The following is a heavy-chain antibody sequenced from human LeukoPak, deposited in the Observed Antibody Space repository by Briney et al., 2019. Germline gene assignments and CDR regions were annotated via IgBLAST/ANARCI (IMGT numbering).Heavy chain of an antibody. CDR2: IYYSGST. J-gene: IGHJ4*02. D-gene: IGHD6-19*01. Sequence: GSLRLSCAASGFTFSSYSMNWVRQAPGKGLEWIGSIYYSGSTYYNPSLKSRVTISVDTSKNQFSLKLSSVTAADTAVYYCAREQWRRGFDYWGQGTLVTVSS. CDR3: AREQWRRGFDY. V-gene: IGHV4-59*05. CDR1: GFTFSSYSMN.